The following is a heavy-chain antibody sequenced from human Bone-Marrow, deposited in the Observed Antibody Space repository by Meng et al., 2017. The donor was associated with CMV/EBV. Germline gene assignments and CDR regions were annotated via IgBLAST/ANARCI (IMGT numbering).Heavy chain of an antibody. CDR2: ISGSGGST. Sequence: GESLKISCAASGFTFSSYAMSWVRQAPGKGLEWVSAISGSGGSTYYADSVKGRFTISRDNSKNTLYLQMNSLRAEDTAVYYCAKDLGITVVAARGLFDIWGQGTMVTVSS. V-gene: IGHV3-23*01. D-gene: IGHD4-23*01. J-gene: IGHJ3*02. CDR3: AKDLGITVVAARGLFDI. CDR1: GFTFSSYA.